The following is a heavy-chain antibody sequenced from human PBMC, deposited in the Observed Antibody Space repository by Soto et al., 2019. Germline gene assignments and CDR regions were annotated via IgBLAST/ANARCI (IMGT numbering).Heavy chain of an antibody. CDR3: ARVHVMVVAGSNFDY. CDR1: GYSIRDRSY. Sequence: PSETMSLPWPFAGYSIRDRSYWWWSRPPPGKGPGWIASIYHGGTTFYNPSLKSGITISVNTSNNQFSLNLTSVAAADTAVYYCARVHVMVVAGSNFDYWGQGTLVSVSS. D-gene: IGHD6-19*01. V-gene: IGHV4-38-2*01. CDR2: IYHGGTT. J-gene: IGHJ4*02.